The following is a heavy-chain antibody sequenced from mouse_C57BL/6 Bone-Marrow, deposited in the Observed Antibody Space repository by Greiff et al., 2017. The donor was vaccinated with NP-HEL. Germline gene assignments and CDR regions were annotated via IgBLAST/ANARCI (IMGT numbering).Heavy chain of an antibody. J-gene: IGHJ2*01. Sequence: EVKVEESGGGLVQPGGSLKLSCAASGFTFSDYGMAWVRQAPRKGPEWVAFISNLAYSIYYADTVTGRFTISRENAKNTLYLEMSSLRSEDTAMYYCARHNYGSNYFDYWGQGTTLTVSS. D-gene: IGHD1-1*01. CDR2: ISNLAYSI. V-gene: IGHV5-15*04. CDR1: GFTFSDYG. CDR3: ARHNYGSNYFDY.